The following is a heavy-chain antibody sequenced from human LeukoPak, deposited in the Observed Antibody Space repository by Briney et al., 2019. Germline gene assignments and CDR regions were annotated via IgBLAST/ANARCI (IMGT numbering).Heavy chain of an antibody. Sequence: ASVKVSCKASGYTFTSYGISWVRQAPGQGLEWMGWISTYNGNTHYAQKLQGRVTMTTDTSTSTAYMELRSLRSDDTAVYYCARSSLAVAGSVFDYWGQGTLVTVSS. CDR2: ISTYNGNT. CDR3: ARSSLAVAGSVFDY. D-gene: IGHD6-19*01. V-gene: IGHV1-18*01. J-gene: IGHJ4*02. CDR1: GYTFTSYG.